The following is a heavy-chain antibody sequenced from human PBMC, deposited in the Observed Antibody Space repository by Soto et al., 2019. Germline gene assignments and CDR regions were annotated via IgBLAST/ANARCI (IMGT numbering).Heavy chain of an antibody. CDR1: GYTFTGNY. V-gene: IGHV1-2*02. CDR2: VNPDNGGT. CDR3: ARDPRPPSGWLGFWEYGMDV. J-gene: IGHJ6*02. D-gene: IGHD3-3*01. Sequence: AASVKVSCKASGYTFTGNYIHWVRQAPGQGLEWMGWVNPDNGGTTSAQKFQGRVTMTRDTSVTTAYMELSRLTSDDTAAYYCARDPRPPSGWLGFWEYGMDVWGQGTTVTVSS.